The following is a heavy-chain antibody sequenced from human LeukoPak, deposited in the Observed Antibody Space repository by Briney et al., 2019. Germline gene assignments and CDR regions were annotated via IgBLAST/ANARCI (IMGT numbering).Heavy chain of an antibody. Sequence: GGSLRLSCAASGFTFSSYSMNWVRQAPGKGLEWVSSISSSSSYIYYADSVKGRFTISRDNAKKSLYLQMNSLRAEGTAVYYCARDYYCSGSYSIFDYWGQGTLVTVSS. D-gene: IGHD3-10*01. CDR3: ARDYYCSGSYSIFDY. J-gene: IGHJ4*02. V-gene: IGHV3-21*01. CDR1: GFTFSSYS. CDR2: ISSSSSYI.